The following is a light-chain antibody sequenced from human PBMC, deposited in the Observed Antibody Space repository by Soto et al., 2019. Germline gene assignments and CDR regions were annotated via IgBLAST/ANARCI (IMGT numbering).Light chain of an antibody. J-gene: IGKJ2*01. CDR3: QQSYSTPYT. V-gene: IGKV1-39*01. Sequence: DIQMTQSPSSLSASVGDRVTITCRASQRISTYLNWYQQKPGKAPNLLIYAASSFQSVVPSRFSGSGSGTDFTLTISSLHPEDFATYYCQQSYSTPYTFGQGTKLAI. CDR1: QRISTY. CDR2: AAS.